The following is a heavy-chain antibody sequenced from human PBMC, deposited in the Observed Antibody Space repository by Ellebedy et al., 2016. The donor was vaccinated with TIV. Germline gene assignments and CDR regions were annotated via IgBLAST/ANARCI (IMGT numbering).Heavy chain of an antibody. J-gene: IGHJ6*03. V-gene: IGHV3-30-3*01. Sequence: GESLKISXAASGFTFSSSAMHWVRQAPGGGLGWVAVISNDGSIQYYADSVKGRFTISRDNSKNTLYVQMNSLRVEDTAVYYCARRAFGRGYYYYYMDVWGKGTTVTVS. D-gene: IGHD3-16*01. CDR2: ISNDGSIQ. CDR3: ARRAFGRGYYYYYMDV. CDR1: GFTFSSSA.